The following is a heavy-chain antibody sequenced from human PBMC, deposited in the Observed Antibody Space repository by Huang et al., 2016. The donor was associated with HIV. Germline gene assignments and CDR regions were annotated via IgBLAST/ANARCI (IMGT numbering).Heavy chain of an antibody. Sequence: EVQPVESGGGLIQPGGSLRLSCAASGFTVSSNYMSWVRQAPGKGLGLVSVIYSDDSTYFADSVKGRFTISRDNSKNTLYLQMNSLRAEDTAVYYCAAQWELRGGVDFWGQGTLVTVSS. D-gene: IGHD1-26*01. V-gene: IGHV3-53*01. CDR2: IYSDDST. CDR3: AAQWELRGGVDF. J-gene: IGHJ4*02. CDR1: GFTVSSNY.